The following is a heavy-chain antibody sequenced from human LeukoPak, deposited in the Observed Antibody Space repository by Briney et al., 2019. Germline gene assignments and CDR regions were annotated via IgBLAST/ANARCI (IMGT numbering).Heavy chain of an antibody. V-gene: IGHV3-23*01. Sequence: GGSLRLSCAASGFTFSSYAMSWVRQAPGKGLEWVSAISGSGGSTYYADSVKGRFTISRDNSKDTLYLQMNSLRAEDTAVYYCAKDLEYCGGDCYTGLFYWGQGTLVTVSS. J-gene: IGHJ4*02. CDR1: GFTFSSYA. CDR2: ISGSGGST. CDR3: AKDLEYCGGDCYTGLFY. D-gene: IGHD2-21*02.